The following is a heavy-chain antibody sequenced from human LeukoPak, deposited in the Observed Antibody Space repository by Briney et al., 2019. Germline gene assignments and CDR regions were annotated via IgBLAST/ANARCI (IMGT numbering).Heavy chain of an antibody. CDR2: IRGSGDYT. Sequence: GGSLRLSCAASGFTFSNYAMNWVRQAPGKGPEWVSIIRGSGDYTNYAGSVKGRFTISRDNSKNALYLEMNSLRAEDTALYYCAKGPHSGSNYLFDSWGQGTLVTVSS. J-gene: IGHJ4*02. CDR3: AKGPHSGSNYLFDS. CDR1: GFTFSNYA. D-gene: IGHD1-26*01. V-gene: IGHV3-23*01.